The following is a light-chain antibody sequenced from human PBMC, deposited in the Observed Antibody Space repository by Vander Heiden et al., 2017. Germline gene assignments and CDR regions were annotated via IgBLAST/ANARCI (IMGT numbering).Light chain of an antibody. Sequence: SYELTQPPSVSVSPVPTSSITCSGDKLGAKYSSWYQQKPGQSPVLVIDIDSKRRSGVPERFSGSNSGTTATPTMSGTQAGDDYYYDWQAWDSNTLVFGGGTKLTVL. V-gene: IGLV3-1*01. CDR2: IDS. J-gene: IGLJ2*01. CDR3: QAWDSNTLV. CDR1: KLGAKY.